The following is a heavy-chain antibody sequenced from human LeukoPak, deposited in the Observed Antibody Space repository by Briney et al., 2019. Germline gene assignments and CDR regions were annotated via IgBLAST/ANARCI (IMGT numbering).Heavy chain of an antibody. D-gene: IGHD3-10*01. J-gene: IGHJ5*02. CDR3: ARESPGILWFGELEWFDP. V-gene: IGHV4-59*12. Sequence: SETLSLTCTVSGGSISSYYWSWIRQPPGKGLEWIGYIYYSGSTNYNPSLKSRVTISVDTSKNQFSLKLSSVTAADTAVYYCARESPGILWFGELEWFDPWGQGTLVTVSS. CDR2: IYYSGST. CDR1: GGSISSYY.